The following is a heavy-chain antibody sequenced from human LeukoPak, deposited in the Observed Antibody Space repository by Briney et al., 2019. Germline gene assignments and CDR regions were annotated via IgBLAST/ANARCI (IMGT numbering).Heavy chain of an antibody. V-gene: IGHV4-39*07. CDR3: ARATVTFDFWSGYPSYFDS. CDR2: IYYTGTT. CDR1: GASISNSSHY. Sequence: PSETLSLTRIVSGASISNSSHYWSWIRQPPGKGLEWIGNIYYTGTTYYAPSLKSRVTISIDTSKNQFSLSLRSVTAADTAVYYCARATVTFDFWSGYPSYFDSWGQGTLVTVSS. J-gene: IGHJ4*02. D-gene: IGHD3-3*01.